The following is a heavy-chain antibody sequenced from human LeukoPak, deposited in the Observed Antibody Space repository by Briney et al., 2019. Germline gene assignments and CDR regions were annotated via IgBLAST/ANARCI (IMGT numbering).Heavy chain of an antibody. CDR3: ARVPRHTYRMWSYLDY. CDR2: IWYDGSNK. Sequence: GGSLRLSCAASGFTFSSYGMHWVRQAPGKGLEWVAVIWYDGSNKYYADSVKGRFTISRDNSKNTLYLQMNSLRAEDTAVYYCARVPRHTYRMWSYLDYWGQGTLVTVSS. CDR1: GFTFSSYG. J-gene: IGHJ4*02. V-gene: IGHV3-33*01. D-gene: IGHD2-21*01.